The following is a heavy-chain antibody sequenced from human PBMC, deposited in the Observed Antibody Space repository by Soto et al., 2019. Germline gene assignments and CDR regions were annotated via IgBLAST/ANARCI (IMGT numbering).Heavy chain of an antibody. V-gene: IGHV1-18*04. CDR2: ISAYNGNT. J-gene: IGHJ6*01. CDR3: ARVLRITIFGASYYYYGMDV. Sequence: ASVKVSCKASGYTFTSHGISWVRQAPGQGLEWMGWISAYNGNTNYAQKLQGRVTMTTDTSTSAAYMELRSLRSDDTAVYYCARVLRITIFGASYYYYGMDVWGQGTTVTVSS. D-gene: IGHD3-3*01. CDR1: GYTFTSHG.